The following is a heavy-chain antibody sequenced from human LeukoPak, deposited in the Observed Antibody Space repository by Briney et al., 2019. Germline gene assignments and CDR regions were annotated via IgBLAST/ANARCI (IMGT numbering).Heavy chain of an antibody. V-gene: IGHV3-30*03. CDR3: ARDAGFGYWVVDN. Sequence: GGSLRLSCAASGFTFSSYGMHWVRQAPGKGLEWVAVISYDGSNKYYADSVKGRFTISRDNSKNTLYLQMNSLRAEDTAVYYCARDAGFGYWVVDNWGQGTLVTVSS. CDR2: ISYDGSNK. D-gene: IGHD5-12*01. CDR1: GFTFSSYG. J-gene: IGHJ4*02.